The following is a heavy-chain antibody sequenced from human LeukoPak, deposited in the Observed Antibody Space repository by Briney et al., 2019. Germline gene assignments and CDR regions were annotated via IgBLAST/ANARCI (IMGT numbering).Heavy chain of an antibody. J-gene: IGHJ6*03. CDR2: ISSDGRNT. V-gene: IGHV3-74*01. Sequence: PGGSLRLSCAASGFTFSTYWMHWVRQPPGKGLVWVSRISSDGRNTIYADSVKGRFTISRDSANNTLFLQMNSLRGDDTAVYYCAREWALPGAYYMDVWGKGTTVTVSS. CDR3: AREWALPGAYYMDV. CDR1: GFTFSTYW. D-gene: IGHD7-27*01.